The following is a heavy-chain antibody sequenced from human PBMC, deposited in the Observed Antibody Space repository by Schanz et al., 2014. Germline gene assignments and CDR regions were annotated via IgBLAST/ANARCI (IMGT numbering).Heavy chain of an antibody. CDR3: ARYASGSSLGH. CDR1: GYRFTSYW. CDR2: IDPIDSYN. J-gene: IGHJ4*02. V-gene: IGHV5-10-1*03. D-gene: IGHD3-10*01. Sequence: EVQLVQSGAEVKKPGESLRISCKASGYRFTSYWISWVRQMPGKGLEWMGRIDPIDSYNDYSPSFQGHVTISVDKSTSTAYLQWSSLRATDTAIYYCARYASGSSLGHWGQGTLVTVSS.